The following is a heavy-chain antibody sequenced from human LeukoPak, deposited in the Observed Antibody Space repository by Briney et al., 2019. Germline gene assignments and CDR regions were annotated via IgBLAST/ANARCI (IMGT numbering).Heavy chain of an antibody. D-gene: IGHD5-24*01. J-gene: IGHJ4*02. V-gene: IGHV3-23*01. Sequence: GGTLRLSCAASGFTFSSYGMSWVRQAPGKGLEWVSSISGSGSGGSTYYADSVKGRFTISRDNSKNTLYLQMNSLRAEDTAVYYCAKSGYNRFDYWGQGTLVTVSS. CDR3: AKSGYNRFDY. CDR1: GFTFSSYG. CDR2: ISGSGSGGST.